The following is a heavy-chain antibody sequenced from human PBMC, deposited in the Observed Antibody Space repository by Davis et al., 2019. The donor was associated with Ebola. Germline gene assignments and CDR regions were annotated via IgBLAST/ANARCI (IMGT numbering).Heavy chain of an antibody. CDR1: GFTFSSYG. CDR2: ISYDGSNK. J-gene: IGHJ4*02. Sequence: PGGSLRLSCAASGFTFSSYGMHWVRQAPGKGLEWVAVISYDGSNKYYADSVKGRFTISRDNSKNTLYLQMNSLRAEDTAVYYCARDWSSGYYQRVFYYWGQGTLVTVSS. D-gene: IGHD3-22*01. CDR3: ARDWSSGYYQRVFYY. V-gene: IGHV3-30*03.